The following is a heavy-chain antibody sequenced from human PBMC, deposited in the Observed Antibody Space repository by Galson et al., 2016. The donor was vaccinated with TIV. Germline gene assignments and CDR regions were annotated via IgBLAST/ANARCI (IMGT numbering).Heavy chain of an antibody. D-gene: IGHD3-22*01. J-gene: IGHJ4*02. CDR3: ARTYDTNHYQFYFEF. CDR1: GYSFTTYS. CDR2: ISAHSGHT. V-gene: IGHV1-18*01. Sequence: SVKVSCKASGYSFTTYSISWVRQAPGQGLEWMGWISAHSGHTDYAQKLQGRVTMTTDTATNTAYLELRSLRSDDTAVYYCARTYDTNHYQFYFEFWGQGTLVTVAS.